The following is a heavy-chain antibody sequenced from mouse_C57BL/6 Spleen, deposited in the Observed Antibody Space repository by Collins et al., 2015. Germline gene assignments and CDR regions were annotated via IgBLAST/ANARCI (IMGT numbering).Heavy chain of an antibody. CDR1: GHTFTDYY. D-gene: IGHD1-1*01. Sequence: GHTFTDYYINWVKQRPGQGLEWIARIYPGSGNTYYNEKFKGKATLTAEKSSSTAYMQLSSLTSEDSAVYFCARGIYYYVLDYWGQGTTLTVSS. CDR2: IYPGSGNT. CDR3: ARGIYYYVLDY. J-gene: IGHJ2*01. V-gene: IGHV1-76*01.